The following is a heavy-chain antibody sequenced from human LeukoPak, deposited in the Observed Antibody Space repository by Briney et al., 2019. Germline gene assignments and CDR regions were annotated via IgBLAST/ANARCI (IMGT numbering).Heavy chain of an antibody. V-gene: IGHV3-48*03. Sequence: GGSLRLSCAASGFTFSSFEMNWVRQAPGKGLEWISYIGSSSSTIYYADSAKGRFTISRDNAKNSLYLQMDSLRAEDTAVYYCARGEGDLDSSIFFEYWGQGALVAVSS. D-gene: IGHD5-18*01. CDR1: GFTFSSFE. CDR2: IGSSSSTI. CDR3: ARGEGDLDSSIFFEY. J-gene: IGHJ4*02.